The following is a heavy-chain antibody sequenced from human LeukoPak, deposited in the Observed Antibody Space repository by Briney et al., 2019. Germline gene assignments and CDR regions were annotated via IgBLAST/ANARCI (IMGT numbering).Heavy chain of an antibody. CDR1: GFTFGSYA. J-gene: IGHJ6*03. CDR2: ISGNAGST. CDR3: AKDLYSGWNTNYYYYYMDV. D-gene: IGHD6-19*01. Sequence: GGPLRLSCAASGFTFGSYAMSWVRQAPGKGLEWVSAISGNAGSTYYGDSVKGRFSISRDNSENTLYLQMNSLSAADTAVYYCAKDLYSGWNTNYYYYYMDVWGKGTTVTVSS. V-gene: IGHV3-23*01.